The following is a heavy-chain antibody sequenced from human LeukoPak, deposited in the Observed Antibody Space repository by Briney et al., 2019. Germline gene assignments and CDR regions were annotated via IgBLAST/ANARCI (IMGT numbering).Heavy chain of an antibody. J-gene: IGHJ4*02. Sequence: GGSLRLSCAASGFTFSSDSMNWVRQAPGKGLEWVSSISGSSSYIYYADSVKGRFTISRDNAKNSLYLQMNSLRAEDTAIYYCAFTTYYYDSSGYRFDYWGQGTLVTVSS. V-gene: IGHV3-21*04. CDR1: GFTFSSDS. CDR3: AFTTYYYDSSGYRFDY. D-gene: IGHD3-22*01. CDR2: ISGSSSYI.